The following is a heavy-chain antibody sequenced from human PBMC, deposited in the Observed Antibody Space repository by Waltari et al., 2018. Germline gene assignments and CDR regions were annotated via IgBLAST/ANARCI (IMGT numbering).Heavy chain of an antibody. CDR1: GFTFSSVG. Sequence: EGQLVESGGGLVQRGGSLKLSCAASGFTFSSVGMHWVGQVPGQGLVGFSRITIDGSDTIYAASVRGRFTVSRDNAKNMAYLQMNSLRAEDTAIYYCSRDSPSWIWGQGTMVSVSS. V-gene: IGHV3-74*01. CDR2: ITIDGSDT. CDR3: SRDSPSWI. J-gene: IGHJ3*02.